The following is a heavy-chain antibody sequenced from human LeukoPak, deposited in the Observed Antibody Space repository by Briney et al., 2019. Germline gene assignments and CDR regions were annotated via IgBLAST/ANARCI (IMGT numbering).Heavy chain of an antibody. D-gene: IGHD1-26*01. CDR2: INWNGGST. CDR3: ATDERAVGATDY. V-gene: IGHV3-20*04. J-gene: IGHJ4*02. CDR1: GFTFDDHG. Sequence: GGSLRLSCAASGFTFDDHGMSWVRQAPGKGLEWVSGINWNGGSTGYADSVKGRFTISRDNAKNSLYLQMNSLRAEDTALYYCATDERAVGATDYWGQGTLVTVSS.